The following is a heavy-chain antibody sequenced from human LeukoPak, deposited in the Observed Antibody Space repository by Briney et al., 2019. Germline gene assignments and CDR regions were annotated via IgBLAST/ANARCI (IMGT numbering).Heavy chain of an antibody. CDR1: GFTFRNFW. V-gene: IGHV3-7*04. CDR3: ARGDAFSGDH. J-gene: IGHJ4*02. Sequence: GGSQRLSCAASGFTFRNFWMSWVRQAPGRGLEWVANIHPEGNEEYHVESVKGRFTISRDNPKSSLFLQMNGLRVEDTAVYYCARGDAFSGDHWGQGTLVTVSS. CDR2: IHPEGNEE.